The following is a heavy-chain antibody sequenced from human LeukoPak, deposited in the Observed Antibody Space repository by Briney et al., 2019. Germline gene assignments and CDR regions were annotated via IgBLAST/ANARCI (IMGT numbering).Heavy chain of an antibody. V-gene: IGHV3-11*06. Sequence: GGSLRLSCAASGFTFSDYYMSWIRQAPGERLEWVSYISSSSSYTNYADSVKGRFTISRDNAKNSLYLQMNSLRAEDTAVYYCARARCPGGGSCYSEVYNWFDPWGQGTLVTVSS. CDR3: ARARCPGGGSCYSEVYNWFDP. J-gene: IGHJ5*02. CDR1: GFTFSDYY. CDR2: ISSSSSYT. D-gene: IGHD2-15*01.